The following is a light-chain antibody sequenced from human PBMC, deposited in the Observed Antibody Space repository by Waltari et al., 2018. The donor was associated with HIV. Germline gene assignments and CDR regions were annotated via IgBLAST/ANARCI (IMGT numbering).Light chain of an antibody. CDR3: QSSDSTLSGSV. V-gene: IGLV1-40*01. J-gene: IGLJ2*01. CDR1: SSNIGTHE. CDR2: NTN. Sequence: QSVLTQPPSVSGAPGQRVTLSCTGSSSNIGTHEVHWYQQLPGTAPRLLIYNTNSRPSGVPDRFSGSKSGTSASLAINGLQAEDEADYYCQSSDSTLSGSVFGGGTKLTVL.